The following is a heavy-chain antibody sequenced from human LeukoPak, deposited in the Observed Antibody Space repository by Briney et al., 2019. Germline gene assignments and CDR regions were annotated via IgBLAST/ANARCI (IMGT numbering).Heavy chain of an antibody. J-gene: IGHJ5*02. CDR1: GGSISSYY. CDR3: ASLSGRPYNWFDP. V-gene: IGHV4-59*01. Sequence: SETLSLTCTVSGGSISSYYWSWIRQPPGKGLEWIGYIYYSGSTNYNPSLKSRATISVDTSKNQFSLKLSSVTAADTAVYYCASLSGRPYNWFDPWGQGTLVTVSS. CDR2: IYYSGST. D-gene: IGHD5-12*01.